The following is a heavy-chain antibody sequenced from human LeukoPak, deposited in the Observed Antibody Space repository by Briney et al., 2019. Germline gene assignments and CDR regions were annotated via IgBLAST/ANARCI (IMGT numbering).Heavy chain of an antibody. CDR2: INPNNGDT. J-gene: IGHJ4*02. Sequence: ASVPVTFKASGYTFIDYYLHWVRQAPGQGLEWMGWINPNNGDTNYAQKFQGRVTMTRDTSISTAYMELSSLRSDDTAVYYCAIGIAAAGTRFFDYGRRRTVVTVSS. D-gene: IGHD6-13*01. CDR1: GYTFIDYY. V-gene: IGHV1-2*02. CDR3: AIGIAAAGTRFFDY.